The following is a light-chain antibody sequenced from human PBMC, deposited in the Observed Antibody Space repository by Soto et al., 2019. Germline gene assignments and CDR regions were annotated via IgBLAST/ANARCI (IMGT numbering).Light chain of an antibody. CDR2: RAA. CDR1: QSVRNSH. CDR3: QQYGDSPWT. Sequence: EIVLTQSPGSLSLSPLERATLSCRASQSVRNSHLAWYQQKPGQPPRLLISRAASRAPGIPDRFSGSGSGTGFTLSISKLEPEDSALYYCQQYGDSPWTFGLGTKVDIK. J-gene: IGKJ1*01. V-gene: IGKV3-20*01.